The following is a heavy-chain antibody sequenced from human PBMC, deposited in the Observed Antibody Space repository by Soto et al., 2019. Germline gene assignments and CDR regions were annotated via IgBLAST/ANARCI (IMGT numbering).Heavy chain of an antibody. V-gene: IGHV3-64*01. CDR3: ARWLGGYDN. CDR1: GFTFSSYA. CDR2: ISSNGDST. Sequence: EVQLVESGGGLVQPGGSLRLSCAASGFTFSSYAMHWVRQAPGKGLEYVSAISSNGDSTYYANSVKGRFTISRDNSKNTLYLQMGSLRAEDVAVYFCARWLGGYDNWGQGTLVTVSS. J-gene: IGHJ4*02. D-gene: IGHD6-19*01.